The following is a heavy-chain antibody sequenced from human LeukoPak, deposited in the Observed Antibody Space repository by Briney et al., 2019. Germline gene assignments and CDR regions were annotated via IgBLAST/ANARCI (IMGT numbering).Heavy chain of an antibody. CDR1: GYTFTNYG. CDR3: ARPDYYDSSGYYGNKLDN. J-gene: IGHJ4*02. V-gene: IGHV1-18*01. CDR2: ISGNNGDT. Sequence: ASVKVSCKASGYTFTNYGICWVRQAPGQGLEWMGWISGNNGDTNYAQKFQGRVTMTTDTSTSTAYMELRSLGSDHTAVHYCARPDYYDSSGYYGNKLDNWGQGTLVTVSS. D-gene: IGHD3-22*01.